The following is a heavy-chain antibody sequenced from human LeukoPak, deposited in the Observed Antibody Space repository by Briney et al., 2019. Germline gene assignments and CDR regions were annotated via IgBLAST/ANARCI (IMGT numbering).Heavy chain of an antibody. V-gene: IGHV4-39*02. CDR3: ARGPTLKYLHH. Sequence: SEILSLTCTVSGGSISSTTYSWGWIRQPPGKGLEWIGTIYYSGTTYYNPSLKSRVTISVDTSKNQFSLELSSMTAADTAVYCCARGPTLKYLHHWGQGTLVSVSS. CDR2: IYYSGTT. CDR1: GGSISSTTYS. J-gene: IGHJ1*01.